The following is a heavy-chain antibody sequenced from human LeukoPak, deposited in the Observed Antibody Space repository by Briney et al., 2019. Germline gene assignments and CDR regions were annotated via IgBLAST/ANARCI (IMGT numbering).Heavy chain of an antibody. CDR1: GGSINSYY. CDR2: IYYSGST. J-gene: IGHJ6*03. V-gene: IGHV4-59*01. Sequence: PPETLSLTCTLSGGSINSYYWSWIRQPPGKGLGWSGYIYYSGSTNYNPSLTSRVTISVDTSKNQFSLKLSSVTTTDTAVYYCAREIEGSGSSSSSPYYHYYYMDVWGKGTTVTVSS. CDR3: AREIEGSGSSSSSPYYHYYYMDV. D-gene: IGHD6-6*01.